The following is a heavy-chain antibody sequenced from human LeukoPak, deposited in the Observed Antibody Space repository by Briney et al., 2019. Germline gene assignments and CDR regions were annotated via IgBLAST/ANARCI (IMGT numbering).Heavy chain of an antibody. V-gene: IGHV1-46*01. CDR1: GYTFTSYY. CDR3: ARGGYSGYAFHPFDY. D-gene: IGHD5-12*01. CDR2: INPSGGST. J-gene: IGHJ4*02. Sequence: ASVKVSCKASGYTFTSYYMHWVRQAPGQGLEWMGIINPSGGSTSYAQKFQGRVTMTRDTSTSTVYMELSSLRSDDTAVHYCARGGYSGYAFHPFDYWGQGTLVTVSS.